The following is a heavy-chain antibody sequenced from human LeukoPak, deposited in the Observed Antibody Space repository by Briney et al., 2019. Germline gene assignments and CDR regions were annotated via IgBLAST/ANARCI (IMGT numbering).Heavy chain of an antibody. V-gene: IGHV3-23*01. CDR2: ISGSGGTT. CDR1: GFTFSTYG. CDR3: AKDRNYDFTVDAFDI. J-gene: IGHJ3*02. D-gene: IGHD3-3*01. Sequence: RSGGSLRLSCAASGFTFSTYGMSWVRQAPGKGLEWVSTISGSGGTTYYTDSVKGRFTISRDNSKNTLYLQMNSLRAEDTAVYYCAKDRNYDFTVDAFDIWGQGTMVTVSS.